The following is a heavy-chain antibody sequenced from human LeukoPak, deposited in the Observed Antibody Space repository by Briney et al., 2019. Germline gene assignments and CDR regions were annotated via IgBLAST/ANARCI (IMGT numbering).Heavy chain of an antibody. J-gene: IGHJ4*02. V-gene: IGHV3-30*18. CDR2: ISYDGSNK. CDR3: AKGSWTVDY. D-gene: IGHD3-10*01. Sequence: GRSLRLSCAASGFTFSSYGMHWVRQAPGKGPEWVAVISYDGSNKYYADSVKGRFTISRDNSKNTLYLQMNSLRAEDTAVYYCAKGSWTVDYWGQGTLVTVSS. CDR1: GFTFSSYG.